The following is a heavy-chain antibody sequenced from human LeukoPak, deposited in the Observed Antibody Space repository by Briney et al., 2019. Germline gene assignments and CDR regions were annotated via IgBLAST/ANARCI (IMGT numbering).Heavy chain of an antibody. CDR3: ASPQYDFWSGYDFDY. Sequence: ASVKVSCEASGYTFTGYYMHWVRQAPGQGLEWMGRINPNNGGTNYAQKFQGRVTMTRDTSISTAYMELSRLRSDDTAVYYCASPQYDFWSGYDFDYWGQGTLVTVSS. CDR1: GYTFTGYY. J-gene: IGHJ4*02. V-gene: IGHV1-2*06. CDR2: INPNNGGT. D-gene: IGHD3-3*01.